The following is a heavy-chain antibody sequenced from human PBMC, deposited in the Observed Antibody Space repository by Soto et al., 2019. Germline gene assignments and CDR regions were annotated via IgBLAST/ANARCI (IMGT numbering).Heavy chain of an antibody. CDR3: ARGRGSSWYAFDI. J-gene: IGHJ3*02. CDR2: IYYSGST. Sequence: SETLSLTCTVSGGSISSYYWSWIRQPPGKGLEWIGYIYYSGSTNYNPSLKSRVTISVDTSKNQFSLKLSSVTAADTAVYYCARGRGSSWYAFDIWGQGTMVTVSS. CDR1: GGSISSYY. D-gene: IGHD6-13*01. V-gene: IGHV4-59*01.